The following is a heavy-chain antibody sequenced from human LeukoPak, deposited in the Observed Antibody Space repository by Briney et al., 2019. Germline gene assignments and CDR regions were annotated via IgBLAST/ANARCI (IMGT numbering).Heavy chain of an antibody. CDR1: GGSFSGYY. J-gene: IGHJ4*02. D-gene: IGHD1-1*01. Sequence: SETLSLTCAVYGGSFSGYYWSWIRQPPGKGLEWIGYIYYSGSTNYNPSLKSRVTISVDTSKNQFSLKLSSVTAADTAVYYCASMENGKGYFDYWGQGTLVTVSS. CDR3: ASMENGKGYFDY. CDR2: IYYSGST. V-gene: IGHV4-59*01.